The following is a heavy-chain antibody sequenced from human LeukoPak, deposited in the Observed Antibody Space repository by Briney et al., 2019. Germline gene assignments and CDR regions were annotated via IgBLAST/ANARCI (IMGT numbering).Heavy chain of an antibody. CDR2: INPNSGGT. CDR1: GYTFTGYY. V-gene: IGHV1-2*02. Sequence: GASVEVSCKASGYTFTGYYMHWVRQAPGQGLEWMGWINPNSGGTNYAQKFQGRVTMTRDTSISTAYMELSRLRSDDTAVYYCARSAIAAAGLNWFDPWGQGTLVTVSS. CDR3: ARSAIAAAGLNWFDP. J-gene: IGHJ5*02. D-gene: IGHD6-13*01.